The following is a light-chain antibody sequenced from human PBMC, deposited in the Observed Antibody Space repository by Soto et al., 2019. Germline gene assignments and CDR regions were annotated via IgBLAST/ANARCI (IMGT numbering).Light chain of an antibody. CDR3: QQSDSTPYT. CDR1: QSISSY. V-gene: IGKV1-39*01. Sequence: DIQMTQSPSSLSASVGDRVTITCRASQSISSYLNWYQQKPGKAPKLLIYAASSLQSGVPSRFSGSGSGTDCTITISRLQPEDFATYYCQQSDSTPYTFGQGTKLEIK. J-gene: IGKJ2*01. CDR2: AAS.